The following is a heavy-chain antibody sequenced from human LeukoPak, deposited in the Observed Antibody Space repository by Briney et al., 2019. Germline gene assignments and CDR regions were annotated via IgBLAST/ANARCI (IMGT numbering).Heavy chain of an antibody. CDR3: AGIPVFGVVLHQEPV. V-gene: IGHV1-18*01. CDR1: GYTFPNYG. Sequence: ASVKVSCKASGYTFPNYGISWVRQAPGQGLEWMGWISADNGNTNYAQKLQGRVTLTTDTSTNTAYMEVSSLRFDDTAVYFCAGIPVFGVVLHQEPVWGKGTTVIVSS. J-gene: IGHJ6*03. CDR2: ISADNGNT. D-gene: IGHD3-3*01.